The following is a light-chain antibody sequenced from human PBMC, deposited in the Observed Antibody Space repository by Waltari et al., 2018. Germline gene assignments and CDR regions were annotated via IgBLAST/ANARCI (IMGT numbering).Light chain of an antibody. Sequence: DIQMTQSPSTLSASVGDNVTITCRASQSIRSWLAWFQQKPGNAPKVLIYKASKLENGVPSRFSGSASGTDCSLTISRLQPDDFATYYCQQYNSYPWTFGQGTKVEVK. CDR3: QQYNSYPWT. V-gene: IGKV1-5*03. CDR2: KAS. CDR1: QSIRSW. J-gene: IGKJ1*01.